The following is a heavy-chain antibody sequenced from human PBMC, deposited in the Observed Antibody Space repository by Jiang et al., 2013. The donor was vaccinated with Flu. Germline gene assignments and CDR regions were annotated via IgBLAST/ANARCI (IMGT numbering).Heavy chain of an antibody. V-gene: IGHV1-46*01. CDR1: GYTFTNNY. Sequence: SGAEVKKPGASVKVSCKASGYTFTNNYIHWVRQAPGQGLEWTGVINPDGGGTSYAQTFQGRVTMTRDTSTTAVNMELSSLSSDDTAVYYCVVLDFDSWGRGTLVTVSS. CDR2: INPDGGGT. J-gene: IGHJ4*02. D-gene: IGHD6-6*01. CDR3: VVLDFDS.